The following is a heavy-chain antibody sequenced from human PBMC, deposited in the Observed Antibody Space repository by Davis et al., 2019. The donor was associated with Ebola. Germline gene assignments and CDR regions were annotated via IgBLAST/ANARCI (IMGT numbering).Heavy chain of an antibody. CDR3: AKEGYSSDNWFDP. D-gene: IGHD6-19*01. CDR1: GFTFSSYA. CDR2: ISGSGGST. J-gene: IGHJ5*02. Sequence: GESLKISCAASGFTFSSYAMSWVRQAPGKGLEWVSAISGSGGSTYYADSVKGRFTISRDNSKNTLYLQMNSLRAEDTAVYYCAKEGYSSDNWFDPWGQGTLVTVSS. V-gene: IGHV3-23*01.